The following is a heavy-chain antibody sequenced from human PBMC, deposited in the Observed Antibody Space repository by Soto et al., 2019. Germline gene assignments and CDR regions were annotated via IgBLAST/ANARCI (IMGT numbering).Heavy chain of an antibody. CDR3: ARVKAQILSGGWDGGDEI. V-gene: IGHV3-23*01. Sequence: EVQLLESGGGLVQPGGSLRLSCAASGFTFSTYSMTWVRQAPGKGLEWVSTIRDIGHSTHYADSVRGRFAISRDKSRKALFLQMNSLRAGDTAVYYCARVKAQILSGGWDGGDEIWGQGTKVTVSS. CDR1: GFTFSTYS. CDR2: IRDIGHST. D-gene: IGHD6-19*01. J-gene: IGHJ3*02.